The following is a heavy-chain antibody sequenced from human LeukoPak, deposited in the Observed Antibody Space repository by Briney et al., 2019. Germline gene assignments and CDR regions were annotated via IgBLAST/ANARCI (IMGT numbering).Heavy chain of an antibody. J-gene: IGHJ3*02. V-gene: IGHV4-59*01. CDR3: ARLGAANDAFDI. CDR1: GGSISSYY. Sequence: NPSETLSLTCTVSGGSISSYYWSWIRQPPGKGLEWIGYIYYSGSTNYNPSLKSRVTISVDMSKNQFSLKLSSVTAADTAVYYCARLGAANDAFDIWGQGTMVTVSS. D-gene: IGHD1-26*01. CDR2: IYYSGST.